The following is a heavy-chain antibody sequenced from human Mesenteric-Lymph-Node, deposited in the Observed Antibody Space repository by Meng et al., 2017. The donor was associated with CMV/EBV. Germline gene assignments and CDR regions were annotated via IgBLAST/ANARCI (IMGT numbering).Heavy chain of an antibody. CDR2: IYYSGGT. J-gene: IGHJ5*02. D-gene: IGHD2-21*01. CDR1: GGSISNYY. CDR3: ARSVWVGYCGGCRWFDP. V-gene: IGHV4-59*01. Sequence: SETLSLTCTVTGGSISNYYWSWIRQPPGKGLEWIGYIYYSGGTNYNPSLKSRVTISVDTSKNQFSLKLSSVTAADTAVYYCARSVWVGYCGGCRWFDPWGQGTLVTVSS.